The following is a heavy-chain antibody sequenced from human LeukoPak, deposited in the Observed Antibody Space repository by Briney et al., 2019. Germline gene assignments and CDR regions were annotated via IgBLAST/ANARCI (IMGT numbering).Heavy chain of an antibody. D-gene: IGHD5-18*01. Sequence: SVKVSCKASGFTFTSSSIQWIRQARGQRLEWIGWIVGDSTDTYYAQRFQERVTIARDMSTSTAYLELSSLRSEDAAVYYCAADPDTTMAFDCWGQGTLVTVSS. CDR2: IVGDSTDT. CDR3: AADPDTTMAFDC. J-gene: IGHJ4*02. V-gene: IGHV1-58*02. CDR1: GFTFTSSS.